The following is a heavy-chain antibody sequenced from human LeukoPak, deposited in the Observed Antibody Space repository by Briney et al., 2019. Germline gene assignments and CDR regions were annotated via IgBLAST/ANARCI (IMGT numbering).Heavy chain of an antibody. Sequence: ASVKVSCKASGYTFTSYYMHWVRQAPGQGLEWMGIINPSGGSTSYAQKFQGRVTMTRDTSTSTVYMELSSLRSEDTAVYYCARALGIAAADANFDYWGQGTLVTVSS. J-gene: IGHJ4*02. D-gene: IGHD6-13*01. CDR1: GYTFTSYY. V-gene: IGHV1-46*01. CDR2: INPSGGST. CDR3: ARALGIAAADANFDY.